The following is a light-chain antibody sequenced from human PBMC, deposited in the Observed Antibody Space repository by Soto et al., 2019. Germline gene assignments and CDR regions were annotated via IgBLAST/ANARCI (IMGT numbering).Light chain of an antibody. CDR1: LSVFYSSNNQNY. CDR3: QQYYTTLAPT. CDR2: WAS. J-gene: IGKJ4*01. V-gene: IGKV4-1*01. Sequence: DIVMTQSPDSLTVSLGERATINCKSSLSVFYSSNNQNYLAWYQHKPGQPPKLLIYWASTRESGVPDRFSGSGSWTDFTLTISSLQAEDVAVYYCQQYYTTLAPTFGGGTKVEIK.